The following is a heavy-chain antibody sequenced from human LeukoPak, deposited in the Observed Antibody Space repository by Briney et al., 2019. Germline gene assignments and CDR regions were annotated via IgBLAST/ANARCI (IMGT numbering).Heavy chain of an antibody. CDR3: AHRGGYLYQASFDY. J-gene: IGHJ4*02. CDR1: GFSLSTSGVG. CDR2: ISWDDDK. D-gene: IGHD3-22*01. Sequence: ESGPTLVKPTRALTLTCTFSGFSLSTSGVGVGWIRQPPGKALEWLALISWDDDKRYSPSLKSRLTITKDTSKNQVVLTMTNMDPLDTATYYCAHRGGYLYQASFDYWGQGTLVTVSS. V-gene: IGHV2-5*02.